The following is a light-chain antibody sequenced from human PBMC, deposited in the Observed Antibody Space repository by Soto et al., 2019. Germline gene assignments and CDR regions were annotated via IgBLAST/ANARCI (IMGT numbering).Light chain of an antibody. CDR2: AAS. CDR3: QQSYSTPPWT. J-gene: IGKJ1*01. CDR1: QSISSY. Sequence: DIQMTKSPSSLSASVGDRGTITWGVSQSISSYLNWYQQKPGKAPKLLIYAASSLQSGVPSRFSGSGSGTDFTLTISSLQPEDFATYYCQQSYSTPPWTFGQGTKVDI. V-gene: IGKV1-39*01.